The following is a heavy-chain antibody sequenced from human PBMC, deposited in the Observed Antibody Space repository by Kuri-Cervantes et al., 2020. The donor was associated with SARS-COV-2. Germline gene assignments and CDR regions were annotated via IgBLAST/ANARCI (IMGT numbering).Heavy chain of an antibody. J-gene: IGHJ4*02. Sequence: SETLSLTCTVSGGSISSGDYYWSWIRQPPGKGLEWIGYIYYSGSTYYNPSLKSRVTISVDTSKNQFSLRLTSVTAADTAVYYCAGGTYDLLSGYYNANVDYWGLGTLVTVSS. CDR1: GGSISSGDYY. CDR2: IYYSGST. CDR3: AGGTYDLLSGYYNANVDY. D-gene: IGHD3-9*01. V-gene: IGHV4-30-4*02.